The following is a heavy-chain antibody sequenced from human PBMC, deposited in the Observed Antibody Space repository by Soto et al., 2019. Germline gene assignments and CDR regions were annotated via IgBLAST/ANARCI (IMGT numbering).Heavy chain of an antibody. D-gene: IGHD4-17*01. CDR1: GGSISSGDYY. CDR2: IYHSGSN. J-gene: IGHJ2*01. CDR3: ARDHRHDGDSWYFDL. V-gene: IGHV4-30-4*01. Sequence: QVRLQESGPGLVKPSQTLFLTCTVSGGSISSGDYYWSWVRQPPGKGREWIGYIYHSGSNYYNQSLKSRVSMSVDKSKNQFYLNLSSVTAADTAVYDCARDHRHDGDSWYFDLGGRGNLVTVSS.